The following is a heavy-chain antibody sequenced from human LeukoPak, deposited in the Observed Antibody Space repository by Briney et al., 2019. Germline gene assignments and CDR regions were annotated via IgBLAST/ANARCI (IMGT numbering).Heavy chain of an antibody. Sequence: ASVKVSCKASGYTFTGYYMHWVRQAPGQGLEWMGWINPNSGGTNSAQKFQGRVTMTRDTSISTAYMELTRLTSDDTAVYYRASRDGPQGAFDYWGQGTLVTVSS. D-gene: IGHD5-24*01. J-gene: IGHJ4*02. CDR2: INPNSGGT. CDR1: GYTFTGYY. V-gene: IGHV1-2*02. CDR3: ASRDGPQGAFDY.